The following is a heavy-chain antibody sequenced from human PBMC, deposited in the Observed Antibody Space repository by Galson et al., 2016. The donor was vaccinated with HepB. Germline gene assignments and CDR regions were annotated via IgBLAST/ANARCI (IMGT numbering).Heavy chain of an antibody. D-gene: IGHD6-13*01. CDR3: ARGDSSSWTWYFDY. Sequence: ETLSLTCSVSGGSISSSSYYWGWIRQPPGKGLEWIGSFYYGGSTYYNRSLKSRVTISVDTSKNHLSLSLSSVTAADTAVYYCARGDSSSWTWYFDYWAQGTLVTVSS. J-gene: IGHJ4*02. CDR2: FYYGGST. CDR1: GGSISSSSYY. V-gene: IGHV4-39*02.